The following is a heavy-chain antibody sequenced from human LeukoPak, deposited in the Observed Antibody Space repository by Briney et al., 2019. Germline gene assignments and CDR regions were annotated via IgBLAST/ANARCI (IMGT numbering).Heavy chain of an antibody. J-gene: IGHJ4*02. CDR1: GFTFSSYG. Sequence: PGGSLRLSCAASGFTFSSYGMHWVRQAPGKGLEWVAFIRYDGSNKYYADSVKGRFTISRDNSKNTLYLQMNSLRAEDTAVYYCAKSRNYDSSGQSVYWGQGTLVTVSS. D-gene: IGHD3-22*01. CDR3: AKSRNYDSSGQSVY. V-gene: IGHV3-30*02. CDR2: IRYDGSNK.